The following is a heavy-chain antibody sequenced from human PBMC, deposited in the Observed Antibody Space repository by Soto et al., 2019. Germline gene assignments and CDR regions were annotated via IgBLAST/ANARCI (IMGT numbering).Heavy chain of an antibody. D-gene: IGHD6-19*01. V-gene: IGHV3-30*03. CDR2: ISYDGSNK. J-gene: IGHJ4*02. CDR1: GFTFSSYG. Sequence: PGGSLRLSCAASGFTFSSYGMHWVRQAPGKGLEWVAVISYDGSNKYYADSVKGRFTISRDNSKNTLYLQMNSLRAEDTAVYYCAVAVAGPTDIGYWGQGTLVTVSS. CDR3: AVAVAGPTDIGY.